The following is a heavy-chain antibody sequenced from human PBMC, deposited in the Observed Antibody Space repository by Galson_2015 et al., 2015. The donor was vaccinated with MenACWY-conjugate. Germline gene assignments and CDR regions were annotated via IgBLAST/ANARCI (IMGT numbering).Heavy chain of an antibody. D-gene: IGHD3-22*01. V-gene: IGHV1-69*06. CDR1: GGTFSSYA. J-gene: IGHJ4*02. Sequence: SVKVSCKASGGTFSSYAISWVRQAPGQGLEWMGGIIPIFGTANYAQKFQGRVTFTADKSTSTAYMELSSLRSEDTAVYYCARSRYYDSSGYDYFYYWGQGTLVTVSS. CDR3: ARSRYYDSSGYDYFYY. CDR2: IIPIFGTA.